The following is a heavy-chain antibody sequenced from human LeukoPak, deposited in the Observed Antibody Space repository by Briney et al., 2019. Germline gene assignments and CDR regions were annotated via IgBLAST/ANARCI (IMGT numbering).Heavy chain of an antibody. D-gene: IGHD5-18*01. J-gene: IGHJ4*02. CDR3: ARLIGYTHYY. V-gene: IGHV5-51*01. CDR1: GYRFTSYW. Sequence: GESLKISCEGSGYRFTSYWIAWVRQMPGKGLEWMGIIYPGGSDTRYSPSFQGQVTISADKSISTAYLQWSSLKASDTAMYYCARLIGYTHYYRGQGTLVTVSS. CDR2: IYPGGSDT.